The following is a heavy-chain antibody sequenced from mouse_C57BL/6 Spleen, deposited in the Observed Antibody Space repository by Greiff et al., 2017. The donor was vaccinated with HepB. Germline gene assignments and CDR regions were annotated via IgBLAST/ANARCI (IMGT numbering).Heavy chain of an antibody. D-gene: IGHD1-1*01. J-gene: IGHJ3*01. Sequence: QVQLQQSGAELARPGASVKLSCKASGYTFTSYGISWVKQRTGQGLEWIGEIYPRSGNTYYNEKFKGKATLTADKSSSTAYMELRSLTSEDSAVYFCARGSFVTTVVAPAWFAYWGQGTLVTVSA. CDR3: ARGSFVTTVVAPAWFAY. CDR1: GYTFTSYG. CDR2: IYPRSGNT. V-gene: IGHV1-81*01.